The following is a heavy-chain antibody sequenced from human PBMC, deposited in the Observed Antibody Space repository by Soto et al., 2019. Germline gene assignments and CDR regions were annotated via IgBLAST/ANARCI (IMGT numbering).Heavy chain of an antibody. D-gene: IGHD3-16*01. J-gene: IGHJ6*02. CDR3: EKNDQGYYDYVSESFSYGMDD. Sequence: GGSLRLSCAASGFTFSSYAMSWVRQAPGKGLERVSSISGSGSSTYYADSVKGRFTISRDNSKNTLYLQMNSLRAEDTAVYYCEKNDQGYYDYVSESFSYGMDDWGQGTTVTVSS. CDR1: GFTFSSYA. CDR2: ISGSGSST. V-gene: IGHV3-23*01.